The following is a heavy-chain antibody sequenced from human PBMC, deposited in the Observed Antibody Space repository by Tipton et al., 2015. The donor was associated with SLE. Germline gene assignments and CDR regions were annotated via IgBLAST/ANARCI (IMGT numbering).Heavy chain of an antibody. CDR1: GGSISSYC. J-gene: IGHJ4*02. CDR2: IYHTGST. V-gene: IGHV4-59*12. CDR3: ARSAGRRFPFDS. Sequence: TLSLTCTVSGGSISSYCWNWFRQPPGKELEWIGYIYHTGSTNYNPSLKSRVTISVDTSKNQFSLKLRSVTAADTAVYFCARSAGRRFPFDSWGQGTLVTVSS. D-gene: IGHD6-6*01.